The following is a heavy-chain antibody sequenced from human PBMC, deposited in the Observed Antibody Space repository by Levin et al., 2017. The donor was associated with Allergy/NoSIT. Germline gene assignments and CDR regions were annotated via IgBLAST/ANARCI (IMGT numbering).Heavy chain of an antibody. J-gene: IGHJ6*04. CDR1: GFTFSSYG. D-gene: IGHD2-2*01. CDR2: ISYDGSRK. Sequence: HPGGSLRLSCAASGFTFSSYGMHWVRQAPGKGLEWVALISYDGSRKYYTDSVKGRFTISRDDSKNTLYLQMNSLRAEDTGLYYCAKSRVPAALTILDVWGEGTTVTVSS. CDR3: AKSRVPAALTILDV. V-gene: IGHV3-30*18.